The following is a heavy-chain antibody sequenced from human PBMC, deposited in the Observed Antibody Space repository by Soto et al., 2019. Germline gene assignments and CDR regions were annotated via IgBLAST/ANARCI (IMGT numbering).Heavy chain of an antibody. CDR1: GFTFSGLD. CDR2: IGTAGDT. Sequence: WGSLRLSCEASGFTFSGLDMHWVRRPTGKGLEWVSTIGTAGDTYYAVSVKGRFTISRDNAKNSLSLQMNSLSAGDTAVYFCARGQEVGAHFFDTWGQGTQVTVSS. J-gene: IGHJ4*02. D-gene: IGHD2-15*01. V-gene: IGHV3-13*01. CDR3: ARGQEVGAHFFDT.